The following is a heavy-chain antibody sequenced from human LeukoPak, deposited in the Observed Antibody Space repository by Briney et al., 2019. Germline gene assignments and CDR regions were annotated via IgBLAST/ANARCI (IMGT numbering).Heavy chain of an antibody. CDR2: IIPIFGTA. V-gene: IGHV1-69*13. CDR3: AREYEDYYGSGSYYSFHAFDI. J-gene: IGHJ3*02. D-gene: IGHD3-10*01. CDR1: GGTFSSYA. Sequence: GASVKVSCKASGGTFSSYAISWVRQAPGQGLEWMGGIIPIFGTANYAQKFQGRVTITADESTSTAYMELSSLRSEDTAVYYCAREYEDYYGSGSYYSFHAFDIWGQGTMVTVSS.